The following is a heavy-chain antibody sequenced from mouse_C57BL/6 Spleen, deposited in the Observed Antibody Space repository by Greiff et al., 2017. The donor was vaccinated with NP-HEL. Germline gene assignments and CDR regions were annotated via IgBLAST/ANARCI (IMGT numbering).Heavy chain of an antibody. V-gene: IGHV1-50*01. CDR2: IDPSGGYT. J-gene: IGHJ2*01. CDR3: ARGEVVAGAY. Sequence: QVQLQQPGAELAKPGDSVKLSCKASGYTFTSYWMQWVKQRPGPGLEWIGEIDPSGGYTNYNQKFKGKATLTVDTSSSTAYMQLSSLTSEDSAVYYCARGEVVAGAYWGQGTTLTVSS. CDR1: GYTFTSYW. D-gene: IGHD1-1*01.